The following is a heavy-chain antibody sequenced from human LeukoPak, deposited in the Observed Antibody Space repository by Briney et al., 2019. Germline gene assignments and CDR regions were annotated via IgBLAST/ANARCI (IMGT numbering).Heavy chain of an antibody. CDR3: ARDLEMATDPD. CDR1: GFTFNTYG. V-gene: IGHV3-48*01. J-gene: IGHJ4*02. CDR2: ISSSSSSI. Sequence: GGSLRLSCAASGFTFNTYGMNWVRQAPGEGREGVSYISSSSSSIYYADSVKGRFTISRDNAKNSLYLQLNSLRAEDTAVYYCARDLEMATDPDWGQGTLVTVSS. D-gene: IGHD5-24*01.